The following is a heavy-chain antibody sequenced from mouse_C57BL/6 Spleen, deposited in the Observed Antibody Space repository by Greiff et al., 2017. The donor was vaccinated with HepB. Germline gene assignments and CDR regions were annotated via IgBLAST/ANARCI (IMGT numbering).Heavy chain of an antibody. CDR2: IDPNSGGT. J-gene: IGHJ4*01. D-gene: IGHD3-1*01. V-gene: IGHV1-72*01. Sequence: QVQLQQPGAELVKSGASVKLSCKASGYTFTSYWMHWVKQRPGRGLEWIGRIDPNSGGTKYNEKFKSKATLTVDKPSSPAYMQLSSLTSEDSAVYYCARSGLGAMDYWGQGTSVTVSS. CDR1: GYTFTSYW. CDR3: ARSGLGAMDY.